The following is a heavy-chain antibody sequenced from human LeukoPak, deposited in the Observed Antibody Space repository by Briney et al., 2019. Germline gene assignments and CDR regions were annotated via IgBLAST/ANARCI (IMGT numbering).Heavy chain of an antibody. Sequence: GGSLRLSCAASGFTFSSYSMNWVRQAPGKGLECVSSISSSSSYIYYADSVKGRFTISRDNAKNSLYLQMNSLRAEDTAVYYCARGPYPTYYDFWSGYYTVYWGQGTLVTVSS. J-gene: IGHJ4*02. V-gene: IGHV3-21*01. CDR3: ARGPYPTYYDFWSGYYTVY. D-gene: IGHD3-3*01. CDR1: GFTFSSYS. CDR2: ISSSSSYI.